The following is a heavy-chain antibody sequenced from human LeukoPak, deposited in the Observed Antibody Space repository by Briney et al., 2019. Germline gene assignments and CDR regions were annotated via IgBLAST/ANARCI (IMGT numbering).Heavy chain of an antibody. Sequence: PGGSLRLSCAASGFTFSSYAMSWVRQAPGKGLEWVSAISGSGGSTYYADSVKGRFTISRDNSKNTLYLQMNSLRAEDTAVYYCAKAQGYCSSTSCYDSFDYWGQGTLVTVSS. CDR2: ISGSGGST. J-gene: IGHJ4*02. CDR3: AKAQGYCSSTSCYDSFDY. D-gene: IGHD2-2*01. V-gene: IGHV3-23*01. CDR1: GFTFSSYA.